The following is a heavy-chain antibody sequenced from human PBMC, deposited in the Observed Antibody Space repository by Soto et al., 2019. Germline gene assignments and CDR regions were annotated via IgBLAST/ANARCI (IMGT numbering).Heavy chain of an antibody. Sequence: GGSLRLSCAASGFTFSTYNMNWVRQAPGKGLEWVSSISSSSSYIYYADSVKGRFTISRDNAKNSLYLQMNSLRAEDTAVYYCARDYDFWSGRGGMDVWGQGTTVTSP. CDR3: ARDYDFWSGRGGMDV. CDR1: GFTFSTYN. CDR2: ISSSSSYI. J-gene: IGHJ6*02. D-gene: IGHD3-3*01. V-gene: IGHV3-21*01.